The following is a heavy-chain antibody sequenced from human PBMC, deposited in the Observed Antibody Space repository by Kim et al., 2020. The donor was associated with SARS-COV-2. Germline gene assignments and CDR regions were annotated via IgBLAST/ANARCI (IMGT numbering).Heavy chain of an antibody. Sequence: GGSLRLSCAASGFTFSSYGMHWVRQAPGKGLEWVAVIWYDGSNKYYADSVKGRFTISRDNSKNTLYLQMNSLRAEDTAVYYCARDTREQWLADFDYWGQGTLVTVSS. J-gene: IGHJ4*02. CDR1: GFTFSSYG. D-gene: IGHD6-19*01. V-gene: IGHV3-33*01. CDR3: ARDTREQWLADFDY. CDR2: IWYDGSNK.